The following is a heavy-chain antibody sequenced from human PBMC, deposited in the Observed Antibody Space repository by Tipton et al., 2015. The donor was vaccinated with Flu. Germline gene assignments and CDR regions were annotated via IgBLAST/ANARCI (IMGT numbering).Heavy chain of an antibody. J-gene: IGHJ3*02. Sequence: GSLRLSCAVSGFTLTRYGMSWVRQAPGKGLEWVANINQDGSEKYSVDSVKGRFTISRDNARNSLYLQMSSLRAEDTAMYYCASLRGSGSYSRYAFDIWGQGTMVTASS. D-gene: IGHD1-26*01. CDR3: ASLRGSGSYSRYAFDI. CDR2: INQDGSEK. V-gene: IGHV3-7*01. CDR1: GFTLTRYG.